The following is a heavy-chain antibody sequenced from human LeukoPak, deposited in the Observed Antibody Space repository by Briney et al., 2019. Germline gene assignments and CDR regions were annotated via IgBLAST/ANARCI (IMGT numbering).Heavy chain of an antibody. Sequence: GGSLRLSCAASGFTFSSYGMSWVRQAPGKGLEWVSGISGSGGFTYYADSLKGRFTISRDNSKNMLYLQMNSLRVEDTAVYYCAKGHGSTWYDGLYYFDYWGQGTLVTVSS. J-gene: IGHJ4*02. D-gene: IGHD6-13*01. CDR3: AKGHGSTWYDGLYYFDY. CDR1: GFTFSSYG. CDR2: ISGSGGFT. V-gene: IGHV3-23*01.